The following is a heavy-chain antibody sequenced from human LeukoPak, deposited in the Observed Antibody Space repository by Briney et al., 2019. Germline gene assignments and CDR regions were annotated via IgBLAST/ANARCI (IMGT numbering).Heavy chain of an antibody. CDR3: VKGLGSSGLG. CDR1: GFFFSSYA. Sequence: GGSLRLSCSASGFFFSSYAMHWVRQAPGKGLEYVSGISSSSGGSTYYADSVKGRFTISRDNSKNTVYLQMSSLRAEDTAVFYCVKGLGSSGLGWGQGTLVAVSS. CDR2: ISSSSGGST. J-gene: IGHJ4*02. V-gene: IGHV3-64D*06. D-gene: IGHD3-22*01.